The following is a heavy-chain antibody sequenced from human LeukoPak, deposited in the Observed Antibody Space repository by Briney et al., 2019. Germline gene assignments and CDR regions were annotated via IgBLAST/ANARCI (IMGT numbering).Heavy chain of an antibody. D-gene: IGHD5-18*01. V-gene: IGHV3-30-3*01. CDR3: ARGLGYSYGYFDY. Sequence: GGSLRLSCAASGFTFSSYAMHWVRQAPGKGLEWVAVISYDGSNKYYADSVKGRFTISRDNSKNTLYLQMDSLRAEDTAVYYCARGLGYSYGYFDYWGQGTLVTVSS. CDR1: GFTFSSYA. J-gene: IGHJ4*02. CDR2: ISYDGSNK.